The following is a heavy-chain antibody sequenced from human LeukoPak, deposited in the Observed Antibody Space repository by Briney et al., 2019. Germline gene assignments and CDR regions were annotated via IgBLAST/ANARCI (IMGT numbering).Heavy chain of an antibody. J-gene: IGHJ4*02. CDR2: IYYSGST. Sequence: ASETLSLTCTVSGGSISSYYWSWIRQPPGKGLEWIGYIYYSGSTNYNPSLKSRVTISVDTSKNQFSLKLSSVTAADTAVYYCARTGVLWFGESLWFDYWGQGTLVTVSS. CDR3: ARTGVLWFGESLWFDY. CDR1: GGSISSYY. V-gene: IGHV4-59*12. D-gene: IGHD3-10*01.